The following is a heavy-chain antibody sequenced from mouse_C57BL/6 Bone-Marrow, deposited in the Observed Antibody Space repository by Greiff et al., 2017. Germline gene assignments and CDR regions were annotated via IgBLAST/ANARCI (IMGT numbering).Heavy chain of an antibody. J-gene: IGHJ1*03. CDR1: GYTFTSYW. D-gene: IGHD1-1*01. CDR3: ARTITTVVATSHWYFDV. Sequence: QVQLQQPGAELVKPGASVKLSCKASGYTFTSYWMHWVKQRPGQGLEWIGMIHPNSGSTNYNEKFKSKATLTVDKSSSTAYMQLSSLTSEDSAVYYCARTITTVVATSHWYFDVWGTGTTVTVSS. CDR2: IHPNSGST. V-gene: IGHV1-64*01.